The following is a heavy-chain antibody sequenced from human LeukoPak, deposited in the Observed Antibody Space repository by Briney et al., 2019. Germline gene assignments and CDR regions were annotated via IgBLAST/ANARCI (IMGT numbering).Heavy chain of an antibody. Sequence: GGSLRLSCAASGFTFSSYAMHWVRQAPGKGLEWVAVISYDGSNKYYADSVKGRFTISRDNSKNTLYLQMNSLRAEDTAVYYCARDYYYDSSGYYYGYFQHWGQGTLVTASS. CDR2: ISYDGSNK. V-gene: IGHV3-30-3*01. CDR3: ARDYYYDSSGYYYGYFQH. J-gene: IGHJ1*01. CDR1: GFTFSSYA. D-gene: IGHD3-22*01.